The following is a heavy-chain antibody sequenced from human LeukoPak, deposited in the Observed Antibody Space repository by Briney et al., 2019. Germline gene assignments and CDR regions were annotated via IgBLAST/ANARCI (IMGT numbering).Heavy chain of an antibody. J-gene: IGHJ4*02. CDR1: GFTFSSYD. CDR2: ISSSGSTI. V-gene: IGHV3-48*03. CDR3: ARDRDWGCSYCSY. D-gene: IGHD7-27*01. Sequence: GGSLRLSCAASGFTFSSYDMDWVRQAPGKGLEWVSYISSSGSTIYYADSVKGRFTISRDNSKNTLYLQMNSLRAEDTAVYYCARDRDWGCSYCSYWGQGTLVTVSS.